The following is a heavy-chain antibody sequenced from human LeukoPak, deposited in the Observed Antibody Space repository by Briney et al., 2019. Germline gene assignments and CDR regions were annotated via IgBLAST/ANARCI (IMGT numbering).Heavy chain of an antibody. D-gene: IGHD6-19*01. Sequence: SETLSLTCTVSGGSISSSSYYWGWIRQPPGKGLEWIGSIYYSGSTYYNPSLKSRVTISVDTSKNQFSLKLSSVTAADTAVYYCASGAGYSSGWYGDDYWGQGTLVTVSS. CDR2: IYYSGST. CDR1: GGSISSSSYY. CDR3: ASGAGYSSGWYGDDY. J-gene: IGHJ4*02. V-gene: IGHV4-39*01.